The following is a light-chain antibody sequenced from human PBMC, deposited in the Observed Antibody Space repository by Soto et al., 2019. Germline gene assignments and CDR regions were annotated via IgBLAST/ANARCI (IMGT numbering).Light chain of an antibody. CDR2: AAS. Sequence: IQLTQSPSSLSASVGDRVTITCRASRGIASSLAWYQQKPGKAPKLLIYAASTLHTGVPSRFSGSGSGTDFTLTITSLQPEDFATYYCQHLHTYPYTFGQGTKLEIK. J-gene: IGKJ2*01. CDR3: QHLHTYPYT. CDR1: RGIASS. V-gene: IGKV1-9*01.